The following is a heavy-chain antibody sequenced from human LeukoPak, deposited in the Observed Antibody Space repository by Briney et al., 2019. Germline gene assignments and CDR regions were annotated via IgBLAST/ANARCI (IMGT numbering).Heavy chain of an antibody. CDR1: GYTFTGYY. CDR3: ARVREAEGWFDP. V-gene: IGHV1-2*02. CDR2: INPNSGGT. Sequence: ASVKVSCKASGYTFTGYYVHWVRQAPGQGLEWRGWINPNSGGTYYAQKFEGRVTMTRDTSISTAYMELSRLRSDDTAIYYCARVREAEGWFDPWGQGTLVTVSS. J-gene: IGHJ5*02. D-gene: IGHD6-13*01.